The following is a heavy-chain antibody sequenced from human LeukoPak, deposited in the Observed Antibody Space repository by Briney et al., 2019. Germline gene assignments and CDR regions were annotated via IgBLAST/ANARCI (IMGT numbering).Heavy chain of an antibody. Sequence: GGSLRLSCAATEFTFNAYDMHWVRQAAGKGLEWVSYIGRAGDTYYAGSVKGRFTISREDAKNSLYLQMSSLGVGDTAVYYCARDSSGWGLAVWGQGTTVTVS. CDR1: EFTFNAYD. J-gene: IGHJ6*02. V-gene: IGHV3-13*04. CDR3: ARDSSGWGLAV. D-gene: IGHD6-19*01. CDR2: IGRAGDT.